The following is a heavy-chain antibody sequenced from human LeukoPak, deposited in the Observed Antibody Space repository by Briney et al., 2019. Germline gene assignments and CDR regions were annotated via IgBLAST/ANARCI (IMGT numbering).Heavy chain of an antibody. D-gene: IGHD3-3*01. Sequence: SETLSLTCTVSGGSIGSSSYYWGWIRQPPGKGLEWIVSIYYSGSTYYNPSLKSRVTISVDTSKNQFSLKLSSVTAADTAVYYCATRFGGYYVFDYWGQGTLVTVSS. CDR3: ATRFGGYYVFDY. CDR2: IYYSGST. J-gene: IGHJ4*02. V-gene: IGHV4-39*01. CDR1: GGSIGSSSYY.